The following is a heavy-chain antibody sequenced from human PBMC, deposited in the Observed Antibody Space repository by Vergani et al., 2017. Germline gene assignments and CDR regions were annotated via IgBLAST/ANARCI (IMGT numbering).Heavy chain of an antibody. J-gene: IGHJ2*01. CDR2: INWNSDSI. D-gene: IGHD6-13*01. CDR3: VKDRAASWNYWYFDL. V-gene: IGHV3-9*01. CDR1: GFTFDDYA. Sequence: EVQLVESGGGLVQPGRSLRLSCAASGFTFDDYAMHWVRQAPGKGLEWVSGINWNSDSIAYADSVKGRFTISRDNAKNSLYLQMNSLRAEDTALYYCVKDRAASWNYWYFDLWGRGTLVTVSS.